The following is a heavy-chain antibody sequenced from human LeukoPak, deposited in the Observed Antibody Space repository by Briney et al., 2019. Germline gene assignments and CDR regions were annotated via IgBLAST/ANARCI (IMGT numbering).Heavy chain of an antibody. CDR2: ISSSSSTI. D-gene: IGHD3-22*01. CDR1: GFTFSTST. CDR3: ARSEPLYYYDSSGYQGNY. J-gene: IGHJ4*02. V-gene: IGHV3-48*01. Sequence: GGSLRLSCAASGFTFSTSTMNWVRQAPGKGLEWLSYISSSSSTIYYADSVKGRFTISRDNAENSLYLQVNSLGAEDTAVYYCARSEPLYYYDSSGYQGNYWGQGTLVTVSS.